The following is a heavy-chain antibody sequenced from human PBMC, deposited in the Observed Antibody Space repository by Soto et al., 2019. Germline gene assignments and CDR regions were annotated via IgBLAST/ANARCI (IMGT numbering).Heavy chain of an antibody. CDR3: ARELGYCSGGSCSGDDYYYYYMDV. CDR2: IWYDGSNK. J-gene: IGHJ6*03. CDR1: GFTFSSYG. V-gene: IGHV3-33*01. Sequence: QVQLVESGGGVVQPGRSLRLSCAASGFTFSSYGMHWVRQAQGKGLEWVAVIWYDGSNKYYADSVKGRFTISRDNSKNTLSLQMNSLRAEDTAVYYCARELGYCSGGSCSGDDYYYYYMDVWGKGTTVTVSS. D-gene: IGHD2-15*01.